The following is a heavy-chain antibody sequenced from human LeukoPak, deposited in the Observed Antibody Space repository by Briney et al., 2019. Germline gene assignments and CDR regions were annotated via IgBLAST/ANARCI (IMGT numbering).Heavy chain of an antibody. Sequence: GGSLRLSCAASGFTFSSYWMHWVRQAPGKGLEWVAFIRYDGSNKYYADSVKGRFTISRDNSKNTLYLQMNSLRAEDTALYYCAKDRRGHDYYYFMDVWGKGTTVTVSS. J-gene: IGHJ6*03. V-gene: IGHV3-30*02. CDR3: AKDRRGHDYYYFMDV. CDR1: GFTFSSYW. CDR2: IRYDGSNK.